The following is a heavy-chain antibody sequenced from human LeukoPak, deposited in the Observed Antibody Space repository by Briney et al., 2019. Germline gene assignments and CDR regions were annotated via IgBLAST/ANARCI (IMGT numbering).Heavy chain of an antibody. Sequence: RSETLSLTRTVSGGSISSYSCSWIQQPAAKALEWIGRIYTSGSTNYHPSLKSRVTISVDKSKNKFSLKLSSVTAADTAVYCCARDSEAADTPHYWGQGTLVTVSS. J-gene: IGHJ4*02. CDR3: ARDSEAADTPHY. V-gene: IGHV4-4*07. CDR2: IYTSGST. D-gene: IGHD6-13*01. CDR1: GGSISSYS.